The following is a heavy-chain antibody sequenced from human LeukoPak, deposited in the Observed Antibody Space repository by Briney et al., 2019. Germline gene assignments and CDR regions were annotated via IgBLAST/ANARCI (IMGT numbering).Heavy chain of an antibody. V-gene: IGHV1-2*02. J-gene: IGHJ4*02. CDR3: ARDRVRGVTDY. CDR2: INPNSGGT. D-gene: IGHD3-10*01. Sequence: ASVKVSCKASGYTFTGYYMHWVRQAPGQGLEWMGWINPNSGGTNYAQKFQGRVTITRNTSISTAYMELSSLRSEDTAVYYCARDRVRGVTDYWGQGTLVTVSS. CDR1: GYTFTGYY.